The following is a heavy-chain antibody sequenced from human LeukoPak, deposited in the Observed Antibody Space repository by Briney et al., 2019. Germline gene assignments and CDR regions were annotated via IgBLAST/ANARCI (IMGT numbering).Heavy chain of an antibody. CDR2: FDPEDGET. Sequence: ASVKVSCKVSGYTLTELSMHWVRQAPGKGLEWMGGFDPEDGETIYAQKFQGRVTMTEVTSTSTAYMELSSLRSEGTAVYYCAVAFRVAAAYDYWGQGTLVTVSS. V-gene: IGHV1-24*01. J-gene: IGHJ4*02. CDR1: GYTLTELS. D-gene: IGHD2-15*01. CDR3: AVAFRVAAAYDY.